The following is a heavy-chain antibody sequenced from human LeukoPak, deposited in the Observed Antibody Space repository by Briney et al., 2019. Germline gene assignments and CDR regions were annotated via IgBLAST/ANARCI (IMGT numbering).Heavy chain of an antibody. Sequence: SETLSLTCAVYGGSFSGYYWSWIRQPPGKGLEWIGEINHSGSTNYNPSLKSRVTISVDTSKNQFSLKLSSVTAADTAVYYCARGGPDSSGYYYYYYYYGMDVWGRGTTVTVSS. D-gene: IGHD3-22*01. CDR2: INHSGST. CDR1: GGSFSGYY. V-gene: IGHV4-34*01. CDR3: ARGGPDSSGYYYYYYYYGMDV. J-gene: IGHJ6*02.